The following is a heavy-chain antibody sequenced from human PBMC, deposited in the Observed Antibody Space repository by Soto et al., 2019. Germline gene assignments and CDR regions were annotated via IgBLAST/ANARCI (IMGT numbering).Heavy chain of an antibody. CDR3: AREGGGSSSGWFDP. D-gene: IGHD6-6*01. CDR1: GGSISSGGYS. J-gene: IGHJ5*02. CDR2: IYHSGST. V-gene: IGHV4-30-2*01. Sequence: SETLSLTCAVSGGSISSGGYSWSWIRQPPGKGLEWIGYIYHSGSTYYNPSLKSRVTISVDRSKNQFSLKLSSVTAADTAVYYCAREGGGSSSGWFDPWGQGTLVTVSS.